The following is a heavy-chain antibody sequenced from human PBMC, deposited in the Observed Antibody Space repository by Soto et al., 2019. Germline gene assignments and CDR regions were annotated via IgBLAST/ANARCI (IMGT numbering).Heavy chain of an antibody. Sequence: PSVTLSLTCTVSGGSISSYYWSWIRQPPGKGLEWIGYIYYSGSTNYNPSLKSRVTISVDTSKNQFSLKPSSVTAADTAVYYCARVEQQLASYYFDYWGQGTLVTVSS. CDR3: ARVEQQLASYYFDY. V-gene: IGHV4-59*01. CDR1: GGSISSYY. CDR2: IYYSGST. J-gene: IGHJ4*02. D-gene: IGHD6-13*01.